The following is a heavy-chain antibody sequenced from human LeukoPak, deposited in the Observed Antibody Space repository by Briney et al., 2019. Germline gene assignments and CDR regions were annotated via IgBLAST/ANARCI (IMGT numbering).Heavy chain of an antibody. V-gene: IGHV4-34*01. CDR2: INHSGSA. Sequence: SETLSLTCAVYGGSFSGYYWSWIRQPPGKGLEWIGEINHSGSANYNPSLKSRVTISVDTSKNQFSLKLSSVTAADTAVYYCARDHCSGGSCYVDFDYWGQGTLVTVSS. CDR3: ARDHCSGGSCYVDFDY. D-gene: IGHD2-15*01. CDR1: GGSFSGYY. J-gene: IGHJ4*02.